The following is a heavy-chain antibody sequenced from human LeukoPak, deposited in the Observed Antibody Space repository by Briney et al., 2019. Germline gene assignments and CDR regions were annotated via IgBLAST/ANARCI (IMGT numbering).Heavy chain of an antibody. CDR2: IYYSGST. Sequence: SETLSLTCTVSGGSISSSSYYWGWIRQPPGKGLEWIGSIYYSGSTYYNPSLKSRVTISVDTSKNQFSLKLSSVTAADTAVYYCAKRSSSWYRGEFDPWGQGTLVTVSS. D-gene: IGHD6-13*01. CDR3: AKRSSSWYRGEFDP. CDR1: GGSISSSSYY. V-gene: IGHV4-39*01. J-gene: IGHJ5*02.